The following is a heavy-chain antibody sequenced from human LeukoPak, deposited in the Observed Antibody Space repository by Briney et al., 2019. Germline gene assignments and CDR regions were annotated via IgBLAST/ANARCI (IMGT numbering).Heavy chain of an antibody. Sequence: SVKVSCKASGYILTNYAIHWVRQAPGQRLEWMGWTNAGNGNTKYSQEFQGRVTITRDTSANTAYMELSSLRSEDMAVYYCARSAEGYCSGASCSEYYFDYWGQGTLVTVS. CDR1: GYILTNYA. J-gene: IGHJ4*02. D-gene: IGHD2-15*01. CDR3: ARSAEGYCSGASCSEYYFDY. CDR2: TNAGNGNT. V-gene: IGHV1-3*02.